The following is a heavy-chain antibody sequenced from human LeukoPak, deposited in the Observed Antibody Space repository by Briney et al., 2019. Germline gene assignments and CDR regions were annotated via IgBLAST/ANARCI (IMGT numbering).Heavy chain of an antibody. CDR3: AGDREAFDY. CDR2: ISYDGSNK. J-gene: IGHJ4*02. CDR1: GFTFSSYA. Sequence: GRSLRLSCAASGFTFSSYAMHWVRQAPGKGLEWVAVISYDGSNKYYADSVKGRFTISRDNSKNTLYLQMNSLRAEDTAVYYCAGDREAFDYWGQGTLVTVSS. V-gene: IGHV3-30-3*01. D-gene: IGHD1-26*01.